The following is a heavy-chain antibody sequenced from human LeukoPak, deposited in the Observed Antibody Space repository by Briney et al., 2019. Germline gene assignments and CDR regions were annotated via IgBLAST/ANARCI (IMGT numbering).Heavy chain of an antibody. Sequence: PETLSLTCTVSGGSISGYNWSWIRQPAGKGLEWIGRIYSSGSTNYNPSLKSRVAMSVDTSKNQFSLRVTSVTAADTAVYFCVRDLGRFDSWGQGALVLVSS. V-gene: IGHV4-4*07. J-gene: IGHJ5*01. CDR1: GGSISGYN. CDR2: IYSSGST. CDR3: VRDLGRFDS.